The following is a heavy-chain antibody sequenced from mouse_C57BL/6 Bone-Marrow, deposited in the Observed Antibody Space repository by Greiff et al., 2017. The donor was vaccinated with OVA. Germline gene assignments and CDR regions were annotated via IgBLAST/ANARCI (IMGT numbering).Heavy chain of an antibody. CDR1: GFSLSTSGMG. Sequence: ESGPGILQSSQTLSLPCSFSGFSLSTSGMGVSWIRQPSGKGLEWLAHIYWDDDKRSNPSLKSRLTISKDTSRNQVFLKITSVDTADTATYYCARGYSYAMDYWGQGTSVTVSS. V-gene: IGHV8-12*01. CDR3: ARGYSYAMDY. D-gene: IGHD2-3*01. J-gene: IGHJ4*01. CDR2: IYWDDDK.